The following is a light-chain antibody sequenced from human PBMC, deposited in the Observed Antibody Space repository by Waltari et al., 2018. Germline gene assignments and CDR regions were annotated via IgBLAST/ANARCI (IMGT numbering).Light chain of an antibody. V-gene: IGLV2-11*01. CDR2: DVS. CDR3: YSYAGRYTSV. CDR1: SSAVGGSNY. J-gene: IGLJ2*01. Sequence: QSALTQPRSVSGSPGQSVTISCTGTSSAVGGSNYVSWYQQHPGKAPKVMIYDVSKRPSGVPDRFSGSKSGNTASLTISGLQAEDEADYYCYSYAGRYTSVFGGGTKLTVL.